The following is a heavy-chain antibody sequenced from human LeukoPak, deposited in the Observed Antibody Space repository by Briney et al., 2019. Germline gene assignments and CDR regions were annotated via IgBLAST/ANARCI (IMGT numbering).Heavy chain of an antibody. Sequence: PSETLSLTCAVYGGSFSGYYWSWLRQPPGEGLEWIGEINHSGSTNYNPYLKSRVTISVDTSKNQFSLKLSSVTAADTAVYYCARDPPRYYDFWSGYWEFDYWGQGTLVTVSS. V-gene: IGHV4-34*01. CDR3: ARDPPRYYDFWSGYWEFDY. CDR2: INHSGST. J-gene: IGHJ4*02. D-gene: IGHD3-3*01. CDR1: GGSFSGYY.